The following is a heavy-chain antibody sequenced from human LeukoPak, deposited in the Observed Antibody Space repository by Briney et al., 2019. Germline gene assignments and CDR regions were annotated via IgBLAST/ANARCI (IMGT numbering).Heavy chain of an antibody. J-gene: IGHJ4*02. D-gene: IGHD3-9*01. CDR3: AKWGDYDVLTGYYVSDY. CDR2: ITGSGGNT. V-gene: IGHV3-23*01. CDR1: GFTFSNYA. Sequence: PGGSLRLSCAPSGFTFSNYAMSWVRQAPGKGVGWVSAITGSGGNTYYADSVKGRFTISRDNSKNTVFLQMNSLRAEDTAVYYCAKWGDYDVLTGYYVSDYWGQGTLVTVSS.